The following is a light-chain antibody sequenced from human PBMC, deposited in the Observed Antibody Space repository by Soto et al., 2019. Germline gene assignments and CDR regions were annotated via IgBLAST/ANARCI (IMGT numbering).Light chain of an antibody. CDR2: DDN. CDR3: GSWDSSLSAYV. J-gene: IGLJ1*01. V-gene: IGLV1-51*01. CDR1: SSNIGGNS. Sequence: QSLMTQPPSVSAAPGQKGTISFSGSSSNIGGNSVSWYQQLPGTAPKLLIYDDNKRPSGIPDRFSGSKSGTSATLGITGFQTGDEADYYCGSWDSSLSAYVFGTGTKLTVL.